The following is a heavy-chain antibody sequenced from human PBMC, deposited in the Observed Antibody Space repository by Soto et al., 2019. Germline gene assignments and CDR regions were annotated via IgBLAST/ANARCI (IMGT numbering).Heavy chain of an antibody. CDR1: GGSFSGYY. V-gene: IGHV4-34*01. CDR2: INHSGST. J-gene: IGHJ5*02. Sequence: SENLSLTCAVYGGSFSGYYWSWIRQPPGKGLEWIGEINHSGSTNYTPSLKSRVTISVDTSKNQFSLKLSSVTAADTAVYYCARQAPGFQHWFDPWGQGTLVTVSP. CDR3: ARQAPGFQHWFDP.